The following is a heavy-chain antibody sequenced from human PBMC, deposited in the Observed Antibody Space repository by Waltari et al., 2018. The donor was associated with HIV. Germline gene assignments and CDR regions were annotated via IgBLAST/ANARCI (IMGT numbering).Heavy chain of an antibody. Sequence: QVQLVQSGAEVKKPGSSVTISCKASGGAFISHSFNWVRQAPGEGLEWRGRVSPMAGTANKAQRFQDRVTITADKITTTVYMELRSLRLDDTAMYYCASARETMGVDFDSWGQGTPVTV. CDR2: VSPMAGTA. D-gene: IGHD3-10*01. CDR1: GGAFISHS. V-gene: IGHV1-69*08. CDR3: ASARETMGVDFDS. J-gene: IGHJ4*02.